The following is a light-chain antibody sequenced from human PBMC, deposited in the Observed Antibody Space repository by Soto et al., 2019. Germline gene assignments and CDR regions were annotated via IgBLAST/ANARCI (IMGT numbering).Light chain of an antibody. CDR2: INS. J-gene: IGLJ1*01. CDR3: AAWDDSLNGYV. V-gene: IGLV1-44*01. Sequence: QPVLTQPPSASLTPGQRVTMSCSGSTSNIGSNTVNWYQLLPGTAPKLLIYINSQRPSGVPDRFSGSKSGTSASLAISGLQSEDEAGYCCAAWDDSLNGYVFGTGTKVTVL. CDR1: TSNIGSNT.